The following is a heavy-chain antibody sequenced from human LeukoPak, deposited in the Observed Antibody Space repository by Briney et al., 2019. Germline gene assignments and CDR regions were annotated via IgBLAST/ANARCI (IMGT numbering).Heavy chain of an antibody. CDR1: GYTFIGYY. Sequence: ASVKVSCKASGYTFIGYYIHWVRQAPGQGLEYMGWISPNSGGTNYAQKFQGRVTMTRDTSISTAYMELSRLRSDDTAVYYCARDLYQWLPSTRPRDYYYYMDVWGEGTTVTVSS. CDR2: ISPNSGGT. CDR3: ARDLYQWLPSTRPRDYYYYMDV. V-gene: IGHV1-2*02. D-gene: IGHD6-19*01. J-gene: IGHJ6*03.